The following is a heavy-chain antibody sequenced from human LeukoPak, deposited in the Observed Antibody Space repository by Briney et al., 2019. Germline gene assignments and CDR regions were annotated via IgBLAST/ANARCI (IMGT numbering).Heavy chain of an antibody. J-gene: IGHJ4*02. CDR1: GFTFSSYA. Sequence: GGSLRLSCAASGFTFSSYAMSWVRQAPGKGLEWVSAISGSGGSTYYADSVKGRFTISRDNSRNTLYLQMNSLRAEDTAVYYCAKDLGERGYNHAPPADYWGQGTLVTVSS. CDR2: ISGSGGST. D-gene: IGHD3-16*01. V-gene: IGHV3-23*01. CDR3: AKDLGERGYNHAPPADY.